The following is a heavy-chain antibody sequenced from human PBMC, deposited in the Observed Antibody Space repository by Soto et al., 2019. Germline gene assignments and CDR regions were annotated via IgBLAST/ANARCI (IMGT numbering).Heavy chain of an antibody. CDR2: IKQDGSEK. D-gene: IGHD6-19*01. V-gene: IGHV3-7*01. Sequence: GGSLRLSCAASGFTFSSYWMSWVRQAPGKGLEWVANIKQDGSEKYYVDSVKGRFTISRDNAKNSLYLQMNSLRAEDTAVYYCAREGRLVPRAMLYYYYYGMDVWGQGTTVTVSS. CDR1: GFTFSSYW. J-gene: IGHJ6*02. CDR3: AREGRLVPRAMLYYYYYGMDV.